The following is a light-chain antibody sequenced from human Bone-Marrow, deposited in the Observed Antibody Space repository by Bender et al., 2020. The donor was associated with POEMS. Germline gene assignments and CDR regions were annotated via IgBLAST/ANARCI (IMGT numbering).Light chain of an antibody. Sequence: QSVLTQQPSASGTPGQSVIISVSGTDSNFGGTNVNWYQHLPGSAPRLVVYSNYQRTSGVPARFSGSKSGTSASLAISGLQSEDEADYYCAAWDDGLNVYWMFGGGTKLTVL. J-gene: IGLJ3*02. V-gene: IGLV1-44*01. CDR1: DSNFGGTN. CDR3: AAWDDGLNVYWM. CDR2: SNY.